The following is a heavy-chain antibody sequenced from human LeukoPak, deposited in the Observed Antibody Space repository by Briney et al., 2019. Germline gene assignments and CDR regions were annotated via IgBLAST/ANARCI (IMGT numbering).Heavy chain of an antibody. V-gene: IGHV1-2*02. CDR3: ARQADVVVVPAASPWFDP. J-gene: IGHJ5*02. D-gene: IGHD2-2*01. CDR1: GYTFTGYY. Sequence: ASVKVSCKASGYTFTGYYMHWVRQAPGQGLEWMGWINPNSGGTNYAQKFQGRVTMTRDTSISTAYMELSRLRSDDTAVYYCARQADVVVVPAASPWFDPWGQGTLVTVSS. CDR2: INPNSGGT.